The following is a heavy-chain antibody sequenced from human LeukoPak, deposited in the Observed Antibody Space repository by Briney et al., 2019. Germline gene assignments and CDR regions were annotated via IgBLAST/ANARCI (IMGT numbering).Heavy chain of an antibody. CDR2: INPNSGGT. V-gene: IGHV1-2*02. CDR1: GYTFTGYY. D-gene: IGHD6-13*01. J-gene: IGHJ4*02. Sequence: ASVKVSCKASGYTFTGYYMHWVRQAPGQGLEWMGWINPNSGGTNYAQKFQGRVTMTRDTSISTAYMALSRLRSDDTAVYYCARMYSSSWYGNYFDYWGQGTLVTVSS. CDR3: ARMYSSSWYGNYFDY.